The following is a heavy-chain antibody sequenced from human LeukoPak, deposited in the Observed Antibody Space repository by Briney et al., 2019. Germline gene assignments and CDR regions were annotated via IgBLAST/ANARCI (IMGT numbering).Heavy chain of an antibody. CDR3: AKPDFLTGYVPDY. J-gene: IGHJ4*02. CDR2: ISYDGSNK. V-gene: IGHV3-30*18. CDR1: GFTFSSYG. D-gene: IGHD3-9*01. Sequence: GGSLRLSCAASGFTFSSYGMHWVRQAPGKGLEWVAVISYDGSNKYYADSVKGRFTISRDNSKNTLYLQMNSLRAEDTAVYYCAKPDFLTGYVPDYWGQGTLVTVSS.